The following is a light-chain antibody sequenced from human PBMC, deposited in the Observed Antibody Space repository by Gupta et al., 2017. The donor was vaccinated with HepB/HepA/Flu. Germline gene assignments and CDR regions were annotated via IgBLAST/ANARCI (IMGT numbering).Light chain of an antibody. Sequence: IVLTQSPGTLSLSPGESATLSCRASQSVSSGYLAWYQQKPGQAPRLLIYGASSRATGIPDRFSGSGSGTDFTLTISRLEPEDFAVYYCQQYGSSPKTFGQGTKVEIK. V-gene: IGKV3-20*01. J-gene: IGKJ1*01. CDR2: GAS. CDR3: QQYGSSPKT. CDR1: QSVSSGY.